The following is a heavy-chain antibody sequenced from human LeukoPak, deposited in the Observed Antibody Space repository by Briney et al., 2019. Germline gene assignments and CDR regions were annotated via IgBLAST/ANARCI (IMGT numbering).Heavy chain of an antibody. Sequence: ASVKVSCKASGYSFPSYGISWVRQAPGQGLEWMGWTSAYNGATIYAQRFQGRVTITTDTFTSTAYMEVRSLRSDDTAVYYCARDRNPGIAVAGTSNDAFDIWGQGTMVTVSS. CDR2: TSAYNGAT. J-gene: IGHJ3*02. CDR1: GYSFPSYG. V-gene: IGHV1-18*01. CDR3: ARDRNPGIAVAGTSNDAFDI. D-gene: IGHD6-19*01.